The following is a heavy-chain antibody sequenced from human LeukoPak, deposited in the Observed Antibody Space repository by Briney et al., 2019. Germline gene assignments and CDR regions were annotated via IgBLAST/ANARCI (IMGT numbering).Heavy chain of an antibody. CDR2: IQYDGSNK. CDR1: GFTFNSYG. Sequence: PGGSLRLSCAASGFTFNSYGMHWVRQAPGKGLEWVAFIQYDGSNKYYADSVKGRFTIARDNSKNTLYLQMNSLRAEDTAVYYCARSQPLGYDSSGPRFDYWGQGTLVTVSS. D-gene: IGHD3-22*01. CDR3: ARSQPLGYDSSGPRFDY. V-gene: IGHV3-30*02. J-gene: IGHJ4*02.